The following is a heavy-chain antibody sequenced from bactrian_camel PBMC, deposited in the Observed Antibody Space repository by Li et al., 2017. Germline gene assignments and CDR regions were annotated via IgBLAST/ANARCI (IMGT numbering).Heavy chain of an antibody. V-gene: IGHV3S53*01. J-gene: IGHJ4*01. D-gene: IGHD5*01. CDR3: VTDSHPHI. CDR1: STQYSRYC. CDR2: IDSVGRI. Sequence: VQLVESGGGSVQAGGSLRLSCAASSTQYSRYCMGWFRQAPGKEREGVAAIDSVGRITYAEFAKGRFAISRDNAKNTVYLAMNGLKPDDTAVYYCVTDSHPHIWGQGTQVTVS.